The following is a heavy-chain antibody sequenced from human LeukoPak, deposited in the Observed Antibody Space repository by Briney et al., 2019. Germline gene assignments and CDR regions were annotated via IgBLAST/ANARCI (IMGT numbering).Heavy chain of an antibody. CDR2: IYNSGGT. CDR3: ARYRGNSNGGFDP. Sequence: PSETLSLTCTVSGGSISSYYWSWVRQPPGKGLEWIGNIYNSGGTNYNPSLKSRVTTSVDTSKNQFSLKLTPVTAADRAVYYCARYRGNSNGGFDPWGQGTLVTVSS. J-gene: IGHJ5*02. CDR1: GGSISSYY. V-gene: IGHV4-59*01. D-gene: IGHD4-23*01.